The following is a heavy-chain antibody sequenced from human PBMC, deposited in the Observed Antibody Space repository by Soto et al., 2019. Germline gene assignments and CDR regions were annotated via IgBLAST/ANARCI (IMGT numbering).Heavy chain of an antibody. D-gene: IGHD6-6*01. CDR1: GFTFSSYG. CDR2: ISYDGSKK. V-gene: IGHV3-30*18. Sequence: QVQLVESGGGVVQPGRSLRLSCAASGFTFSSYGMHWVRQAPGKGLEWVAVISYDGSKKYYADSVKGRFTISRDNSKNTLYLQMNSLRAEDTAVYYCAKDTSSSLSVHYYYGMDVWGQGTTVTVSS. J-gene: IGHJ6*02. CDR3: AKDTSSSLSVHYYYGMDV.